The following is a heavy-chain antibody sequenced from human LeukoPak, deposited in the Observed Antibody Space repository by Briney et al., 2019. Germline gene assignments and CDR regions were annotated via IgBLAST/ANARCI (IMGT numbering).Heavy chain of an antibody. CDR3: AKDLRSSSWYGGFDY. V-gene: IGHV3-30*18. D-gene: IGHD6-13*01. CDR2: ISYDGSNK. Sequence: GRSLRLSSAASGFTFSSYVMHWVRQAPGKGLEWVAVISYDGSNKYYADSVKGRFTISRDNSKNTLYLQMNSLRAEDTAVYYCAKDLRSSSWYGGFDYWGQGTLVTVSS. CDR1: GFTFSSYV. J-gene: IGHJ4*02.